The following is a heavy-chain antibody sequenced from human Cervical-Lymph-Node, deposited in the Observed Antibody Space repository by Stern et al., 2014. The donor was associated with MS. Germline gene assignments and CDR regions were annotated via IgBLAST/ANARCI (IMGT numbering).Heavy chain of an antibody. CDR3: AHRTAGPFDY. J-gene: IGHJ4*02. CDR1: GFSLSTCGLG. Sequence: QVTLKESGPALVKPTQTLTLTCTFSGFSLSTCGLGVGWIRQPPGAALEWLAYIYWDDQKRYSPSLKSRLTITKDTSKNQVVLTLTNVDPVDTATYYCAHRTAGPFDYWGQGTLVTVSS. CDR2: IYWDDQK. V-gene: IGHV2-5*02.